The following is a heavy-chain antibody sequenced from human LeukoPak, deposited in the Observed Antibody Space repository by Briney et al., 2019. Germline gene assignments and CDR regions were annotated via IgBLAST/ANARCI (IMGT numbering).Heavy chain of an antibody. Sequence: SETLSLTCTVSGGSISSSSYYWGWIRQPPGKGLEWIGSIYYSGSTYYNPSLKSRVTISVDTSKNQFSLKLSSVTAADTAVYYCARTQDGRDGYNWDDAFDIWGQGTMVTVSS. CDR1: GGSISSSSYY. D-gene: IGHD5-24*01. J-gene: IGHJ3*02. CDR2: IYYSGST. CDR3: ARTQDGRDGYNWDDAFDI. V-gene: IGHV4-39*01.